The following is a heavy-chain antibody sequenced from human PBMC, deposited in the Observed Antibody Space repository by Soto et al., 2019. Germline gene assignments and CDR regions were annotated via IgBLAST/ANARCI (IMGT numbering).Heavy chain of an antibody. CDR1: GFTFSSYA. CDR2: ISYDGSNK. J-gene: IGHJ4*02. CDR3: ASEVLD. V-gene: IGHV3-30-3*01. Sequence: QVQLVASGGGVVQPGRSLRLSCAASGFTFSSYAMHWVRQAPGKGLEWVAVISYDGSNKYYADSVKGRFTISRDNSKTTLYLQMNSLRAEDTAVYYCASEVLDWGQGTLVTVSS. D-gene: IGHD2-15*01.